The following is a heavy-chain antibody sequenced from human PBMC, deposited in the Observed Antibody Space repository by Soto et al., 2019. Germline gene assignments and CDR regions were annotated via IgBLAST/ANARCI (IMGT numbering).Heavy chain of an antibody. CDR3: ARAPSWWYFDL. J-gene: IGHJ2*01. V-gene: IGHV1-3*05. CDR1: GYTFTSYA. Sequence: QVQLVQSGAEEKKPGASVKVSCKASGYTFTSYAMHWVRQAPGQRLEWMGWINAGNGNTKYSQKFQGRVTITGDTSASTAYMELSSLRSEDTAVYYCARAPSWWYFDLWGRGTLVTVSS. CDR2: INAGNGNT.